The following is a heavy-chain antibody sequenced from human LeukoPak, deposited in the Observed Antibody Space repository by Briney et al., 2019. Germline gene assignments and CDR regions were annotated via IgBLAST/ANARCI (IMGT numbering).Heavy chain of an antibody. CDR2: INPNSGDT. D-gene: IGHD6-19*01. Sequence: ASVKVSCKASGYTFTDYYMHWVRQAPGQGLEWMGWINPNSGDTDYARKSQGRVTMTRDTSISTAYMELSRLTSDDTAVYYCARTIAVTGERRYFDYWGQGTLVTVSS. CDR3: ARTIAVTGERRYFDY. CDR1: GYTFTDYY. J-gene: IGHJ4*02. V-gene: IGHV1-2*02.